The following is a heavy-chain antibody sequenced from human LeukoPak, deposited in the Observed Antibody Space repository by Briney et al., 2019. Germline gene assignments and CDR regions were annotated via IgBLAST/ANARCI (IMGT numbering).Heavy chain of an antibody. Sequence: SVKVSCKASGGTFSSYAISWVRQAPGQGLECMGGIIPIFGTANYAQKFQGRVTITADESTSTAYMELSSLRSEDTAVYYCARGGGYDYYYYYMDVWGKGTTVTVSS. CDR2: IIPIFGTA. CDR1: GGTFSSYA. D-gene: IGHD5-12*01. J-gene: IGHJ6*03. V-gene: IGHV1-69*13. CDR3: ARGGGYDYYYYYMDV.